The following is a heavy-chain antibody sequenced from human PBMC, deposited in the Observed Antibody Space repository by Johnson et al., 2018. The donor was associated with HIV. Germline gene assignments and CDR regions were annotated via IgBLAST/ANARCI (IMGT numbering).Heavy chain of an antibody. CDR3: AREVAAVGDAFDI. CDR1: GFTFSQYA. V-gene: IGHV3-64*04. CDR2: ISTTGVST. D-gene: IGHD6-13*01. J-gene: IGHJ3*02. Sequence: QVQLVESGGGLVQPGESLLLSCVASGFTFSQYAMHWVRQAPGKGLEYVSAISTTGVSTYYADSVRGRFTISRDNSKNSLYLQMNSLRAEDTAVYYCAREVAAVGDAFDIWGQGTMVTVSS.